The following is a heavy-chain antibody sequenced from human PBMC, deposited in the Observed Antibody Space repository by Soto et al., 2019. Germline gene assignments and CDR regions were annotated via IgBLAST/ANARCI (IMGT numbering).Heavy chain of an antibody. CDR1: GFTFSSYD. Sequence: GGSLRLSCAASGFTFSSYDMHWVRQATGKGLEWVSAIGTAGDTYYPGSVKGRFTISRENAKNSLYLQMNSLRAGDTAVYYCARVKGCTNGVCYSPGYYYMDVWGKGTTVTVSS. V-gene: IGHV3-13*01. J-gene: IGHJ6*03. CDR3: ARVKGCTNGVCYSPGYYYMDV. D-gene: IGHD2-8*01. CDR2: IGTAGDT.